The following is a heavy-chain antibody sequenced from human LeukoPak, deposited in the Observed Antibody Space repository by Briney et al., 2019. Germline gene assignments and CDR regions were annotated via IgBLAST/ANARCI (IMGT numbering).Heavy chain of an antibody. CDR2: ISAYNGNT. D-gene: IGHD2-15*01. CDR1: GYTXTSYG. CDR3: AREGIYCSGGSCRDAFDI. Sequence: ASVKVSCKASGYTXTSYGISWVRQAPGQGLEWMGWISAYNGNTNYAQKLQGRVTMTTDTSTSTAYMELRSLRSDDTAVYYCAREGIYCSGGSCRDAFDIWGQGTMVTVSS. V-gene: IGHV1-18*01. J-gene: IGHJ3*02.